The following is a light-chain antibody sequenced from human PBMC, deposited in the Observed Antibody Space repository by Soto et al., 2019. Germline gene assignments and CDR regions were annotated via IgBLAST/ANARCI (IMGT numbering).Light chain of an antibody. CDR1: SSDVGSYNL. CDR3: CSYAGRSTLV. CDR2: EGS. Sequence: QSALTQPASVSGSPGQSITISCTGSSSDVGSYNLVSWHQQYPGKARKLMIYEGSKRPSGVSNRFSGSKSGNTASLTISGLQAEDEADYYCCSYAGRSTLVFGGGTKLTVL. V-gene: IGLV2-23*01. J-gene: IGLJ3*02.